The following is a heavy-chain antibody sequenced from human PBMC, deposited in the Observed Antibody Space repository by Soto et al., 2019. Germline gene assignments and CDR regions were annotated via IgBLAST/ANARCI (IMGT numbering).Heavy chain of an antibody. J-gene: IGHJ4*02. Sequence: VESLKISCKASRFNFGGSWIGWVRQMPGKGLEWMGIIHPGTSATRYSPSFQGQVTVSADTSINTAYLQWRSLKPSDTARYYCARGGFSATPPDYWGEGARVTVSS. V-gene: IGHV5-51*01. CDR1: RFNFGGSW. CDR3: ARGGFSATPPDY. CDR2: IHPGTSAT. D-gene: IGHD2-15*01.